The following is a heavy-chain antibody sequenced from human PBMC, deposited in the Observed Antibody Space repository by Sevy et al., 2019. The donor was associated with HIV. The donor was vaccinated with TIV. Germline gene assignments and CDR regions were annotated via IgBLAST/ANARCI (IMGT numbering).Heavy chain of an antibody. V-gene: IGHV3-30-3*01. CDR3: ARAYDSSGYPFDY. CDR1: GFTFSSYA. J-gene: IGHJ4*02. Sequence: GGSLRLSCAASGFTFSSYAMHWVRQAPGKGLEWVAVISYDGSNKYYADSVKGRFTISRDNSKNTLYLQMNSLRAEDTAVYYCARAYDSSGYPFDYWGQGTLVNVSS. CDR2: ISYDGSNK. D-gene: IGHD3-22*01.